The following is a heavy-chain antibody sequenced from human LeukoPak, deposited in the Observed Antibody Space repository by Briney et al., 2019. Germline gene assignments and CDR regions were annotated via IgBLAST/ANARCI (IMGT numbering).Heavy chain of an antibody. Sequence: SETLSLTCTVSGGPISSYYCSWIRQPAGTGLEWVGLIYTSESTNYNPSLYIRVTMTVAPPKNQYSLTLTSVTAADTALYYCARAPALWGQGTLVTVS. V-gene: IGHV4-4*07. CDR2: IYTSEST. CDR3: ARAPAL. J-gene: IGHJ4*02. CDR1: GGPISSYY.